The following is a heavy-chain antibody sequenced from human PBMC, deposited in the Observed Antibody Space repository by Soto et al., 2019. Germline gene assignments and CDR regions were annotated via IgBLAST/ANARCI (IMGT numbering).Heavy chain of an antibody. V-gene: IGHV3-11*06. Sequence: PGGSLRLSCAASGFTFSDYYMSWIRQAPGKGLEWVSYISSSSSYTNYADSVKGRFTISRDNAKNSLYLQMNSLRAEDTAVYYCARFAASRLPPEYYFDYWGQGTLVTVSS. CDR3: ARFAASRLPPEYYFDY. D-gene: IGHD4-17*01. CDR2: ISSSSSYT. J-gene: IGHJ4*02. CDR1: GFTFSDYY.